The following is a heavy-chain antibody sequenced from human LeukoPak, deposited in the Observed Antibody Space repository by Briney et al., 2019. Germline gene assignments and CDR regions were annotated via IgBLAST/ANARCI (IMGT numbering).Heavy chain of an antibody. Sequence: PGGSLRLSCAASGFTFNIAWMSWVRQAPGKGLEWVGRIKSKIDGGTTDYAAPVKGRFTISRDNAKNSLYLQMNSLRAEDTAMYYCARVKSRVDYVFDYWGQGTLVTVSS. CDR2: IKSKIDGGTT. D-gene: IGHD4-17*01. CDR1: GFTFNIAW. CDR3: ARVKSRVDYVFDY. J-gene: IGHJ4*02. V-gene: IGHV3-15*01.